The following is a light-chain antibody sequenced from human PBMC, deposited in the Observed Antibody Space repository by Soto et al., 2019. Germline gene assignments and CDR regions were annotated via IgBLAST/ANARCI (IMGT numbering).Light chain of an antibody. CDR1: QSVGSY. CDR3: QHRSNWPQT. V-gene: IGKV3-11*01. J-gene: IGKJ4*01. Sequence: EILLTQSPATLSLSPGERATLSCRASQSVGSYLAWYQQKPGQAPRLLIYDASNRATGIPARFSGSGSGTDFTLTISSLEPEDFAVYYCQHRSNWPQTFGGGTKVEIK. CDR2: DAS.